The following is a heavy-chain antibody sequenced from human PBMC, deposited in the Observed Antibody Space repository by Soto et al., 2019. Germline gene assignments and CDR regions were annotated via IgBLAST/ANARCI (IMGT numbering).Heavy chain of an antibody. CDR2: IKEDGSEK. D-gene: IGHD1-26*01. Sequence: EVQLVESGGGLVQPGGSLRLSCAASGFTLSNVWMSWVRQAPGKGLEWVASIKEDGSEKTYVDSVKGRFTISRDNAQNSLYLQMNRLRVDDAVVYYCASYRTLGCWGQGTPVIVSS. CDR3: ASYRTLGC. CDR1: GFTLSNVW. V-gene: IGHV3-7*03. J-gene: IGHJ4*02.